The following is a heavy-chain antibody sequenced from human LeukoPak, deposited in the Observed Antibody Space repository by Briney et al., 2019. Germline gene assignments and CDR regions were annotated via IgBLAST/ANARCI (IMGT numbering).Heavy chain of an antibody. V-gene: IGHV3-30*18. J-gene: IGHJ6*02. CDR3: AKETRIVGATRYYYYGMDV. CDR1: RFTFSSYA. D-gene: IGHD1-26*01. CDR2: ISYDGSNK. Sequence: GGSLRLSCAASRFTFSSYAMSWVRQAPGKGLEWVAVISYDGSNKYYADSVKGRFTISRDNSKNTLYLQMNSLRAGDTAVYYCAKETRIVGATRYYYYGMDVWGQGTTVTVSS.